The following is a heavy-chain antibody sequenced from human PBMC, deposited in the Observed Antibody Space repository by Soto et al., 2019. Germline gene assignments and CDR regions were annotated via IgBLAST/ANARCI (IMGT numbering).Heavy chain of an antibody. CDR3: ARDLGVTTYYFDY. D-gene: IGHD3-22*01. CDR1: GFTFSHYG. V-gene: IGHV3-33*01. Sequence: QVQLVESGGGVVQPGRSLRLSCAASGFTFSHYGFHWVRQAPGKGLEWVALLWYDGSKTYYADSVKGRFTISRDNSKSTLYLKMNSLRAEDTAVYFCARDLGVTTYYFDYWGQGTLVTVSS. CDR2: LWYDGSKT. J-gene: IGHJ4*02.